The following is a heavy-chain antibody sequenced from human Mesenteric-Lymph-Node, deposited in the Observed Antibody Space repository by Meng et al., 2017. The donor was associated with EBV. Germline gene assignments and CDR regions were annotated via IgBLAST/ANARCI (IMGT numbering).Heavy chain of an antibody. Sequence: VQLVQYGGEVKKPGASLKVSCKTSGYTFTSYAISWVRQAPGQGLEWMGWISVYNGVTNYAPNLQGRVTVTTDTSTTTAYMELTGLTSADTAVYYCARGGAARPFDYWGQGTLVTVSS. CDR2: ISVYNGVT. CDR3: ARGGAARPFDY. V-gene: IGHV1-18*01. CDR1: GYTFTSYA. J-gene: IGHJ4*02. D-gene: IGHD6-6*01.